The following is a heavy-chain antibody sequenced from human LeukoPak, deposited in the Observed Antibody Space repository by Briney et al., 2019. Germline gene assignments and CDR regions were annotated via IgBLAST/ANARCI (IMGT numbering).Heavy chain of an antibody. V-gene: IGHV4-39*02. Sequence: PSETLSLTCTVSGGSISSSRDYWAWLRQPPGKGLEWIANIYYSGSTYYSPSLKSRVTISVDTSKNQFSLKLSSVTAADTAVYFCAREAKGISTFFYWGQGSLVTVSS. CDR2: IYYSGST. CDR1: GGSISSSRDY. J-gene: IGHJ4*02. CDR3: AREAKGISTFFY. D-gene: IGHD2/OR15-2a*01.